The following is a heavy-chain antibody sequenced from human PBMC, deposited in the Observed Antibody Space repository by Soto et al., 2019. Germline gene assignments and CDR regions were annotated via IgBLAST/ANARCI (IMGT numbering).Heavy chain of an antibody. CDR1: GGSFSAYY. J-gene: IGHJ4*02. Sequence: SETLSLTCAVYGGSFSAYYWTWIRQPPGKGPEWIGESNHGGITNYDPSLKSRVVISVDTPKKQFSLKLNSMTAADTAVYYCARGSSSSLDYWGQGTLVTVSS. CDR3: ARGSSSSLDY. CDR2: SNHGGIT. V-gene: IGHV4-34*01. D-gene: IGHD6-13*01.